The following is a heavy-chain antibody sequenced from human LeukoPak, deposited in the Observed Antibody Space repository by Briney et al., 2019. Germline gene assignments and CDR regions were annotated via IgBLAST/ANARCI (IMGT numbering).Heavy chain of an antibody. V-gene: IGHV4-4*02. D-gene: IGHD3-3*02. CDR2: IYHSGST. J-gene: IGHJ3*01. Sequence: SGTLSLTCAASGASISSSNWWSWVRQPPGKGLEWIGEIYHSGSTNYNPSLKSRVTMSIDKSKDQFSLKPSSVTAADTAVYYCARGVISTDAFDVWGQGTMVTVSS. CDR1: GASISSSNW. CDR3: ARGVISTDAFDV.